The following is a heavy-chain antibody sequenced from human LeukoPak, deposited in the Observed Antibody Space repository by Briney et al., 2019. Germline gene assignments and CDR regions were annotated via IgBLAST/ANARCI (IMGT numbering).Heavy chain of an antibody. Sequence: GSLRLSCAASGFTFSQFGMHWVRQAPGKGLEWVAVIWYDGSNKYYADSVKGRFTISRDNSKNTLYLQMNSLRAEDTAVYYCARGLKRNSNYGRADYWGQGTLVTVSS. D-gene: IGHD4-11*01. J-gene: IGHJ4*02. CDR3: ARGLKRNSNYGRADY. CDR1: GFTFSQFG. V-gene: IGHV3-33*01. CDR2: IWYDGSNK.